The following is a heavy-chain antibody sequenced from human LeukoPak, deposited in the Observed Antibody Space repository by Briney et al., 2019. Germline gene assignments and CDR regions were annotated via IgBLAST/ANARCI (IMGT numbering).Heavy chain of an antibody. J-gene: IGHJ4*02. V-gene: IGHV1-8*03. Sequence: ASVKVSCKASGYTFTTYDINWVRQATGQGLEWMGWMNPNSANTGYAQKFQGRVTITRSTSISTAYMELSSLRSDDTAVYYCARARLVRGPVTPLYYFDYWGQGVLVTVSS. CDR2: MNPNSANT. D-gene: IGHD2-8*02. CDR1: GYTFTTYD. CDR3: ARARLVRGPVTPLYYFDY.